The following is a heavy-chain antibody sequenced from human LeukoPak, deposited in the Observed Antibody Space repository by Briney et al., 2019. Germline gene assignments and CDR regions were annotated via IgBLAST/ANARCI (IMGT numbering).Heavy chain of an antibody. CDR1: GFTFSSYW. V-gene: IGHV3-7*01. Sequence: GGSLRLSCAASGFTFSSYWMRWVRQARGKGLEWVPNIKQDGSEKYYVDSVKGRFTISRDNAKNSLYLQMNSLRAEDTAVYYCARENYDSSGYYYYWGQGTLVTVSS. CDR3: ARENYDSSGYYYY. D-gene: IGHD3-22*01. J-gene: IGHJ4*02. CDR2: IKQDGSEK.